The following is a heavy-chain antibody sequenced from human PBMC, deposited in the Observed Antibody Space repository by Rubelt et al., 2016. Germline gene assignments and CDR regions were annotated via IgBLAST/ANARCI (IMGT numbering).Heavy chain of an antibody. Sequence: VQLLESGGGLVQPGGSLRLSCAASGFTFSSYAMHWVRQAPGKGLEWVAVISYDGSNKYYADSVKGRFTISRDNSKNTLYLQMNSLRAEDTAVYYCARDMITFGGVGYFDLWGRGTLVTVSS. V-gene: IGHV3-30*04. J-gene: IGHJ2*01. CDR3: ARDMITFGGVGYFDL. CDR1: GFTFSSYA. D-gene: IGHD3-16*01. CDR2: ISYDGSNK.